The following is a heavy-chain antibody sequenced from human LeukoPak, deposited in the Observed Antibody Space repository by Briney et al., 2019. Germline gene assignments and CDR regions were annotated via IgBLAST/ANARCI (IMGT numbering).Heavy chain of an antibody. Sequence: ASVKVSCKASGGTFSSFAISWVRQAPGQGLEWMGGIIPIFGTTNYAQNFQGRVTITADESTSTAYMELSSLRSEDTAVYYCARALLWFGEVIFYFDYWGQGTLVTVSS. V-gene: IGHV1-69*13. CDR2: IIPIFGTT. CDR3: ARALLWFGEVIFYFDY. D-gene: IGHD3-10*01. CDR1: GGTFSSFA. J-gene: IGHJ4*02.